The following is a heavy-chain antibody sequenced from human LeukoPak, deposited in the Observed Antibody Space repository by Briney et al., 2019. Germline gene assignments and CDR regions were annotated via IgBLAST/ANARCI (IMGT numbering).Heavy chain of an antibody. CDR3: TRVGYIDEGIDY. V-gene: IGHV3-7*04. D-gene: IGHD5-24*01. CDR1: GFPFSSYW. J-gene: IGHJ4*02. CDR2: IKQDGSKK. Sequence: GGSLRLSCVASGFPFSSYWMTWVRQAPGKGLEWVANIKQDGSKKSYVDSVKGRFTISRDNAMNSLYLQMNSLRAEDTAIYYCTRVGYIDEGIDYWGQGTLVTVSS.